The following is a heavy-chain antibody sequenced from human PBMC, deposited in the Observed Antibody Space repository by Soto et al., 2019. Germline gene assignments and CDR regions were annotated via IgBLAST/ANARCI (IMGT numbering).Heavy chain of an antibody. CDR1: GYTFTSYA. J-gene: IGHJ3*02. D-gene: IGHD4-17*01. Sequence: QVQLVQSGAEVKKPGASVKVSCKASGYTFTSYAMHWVRQAPGQRLEWMGWINAGNGNTKYSQKFQGRVTITRDTSASTAYMDLCILRSEDTAVYYCARHRGDYGYDAFDIWGQGTMVTVSS. CDR3: ARHRGDYGYDAFDI. V-gene: IGHV1-3*01. CDR2: INAGNGNT.